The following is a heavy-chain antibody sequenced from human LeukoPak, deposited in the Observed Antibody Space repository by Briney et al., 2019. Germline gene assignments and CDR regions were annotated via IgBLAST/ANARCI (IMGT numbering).Heavy chain of an antibody. D-gene: IGHD3-10*01. CDR1: GYTFTTYA. J-gene: IGHJ4*02. CDR3: GREYIDPTLGDHDSGSYIDY. CDR2: INTNTGNP. Sequence: ASVKVSCKASGYTFTTYAMNWVRQAPGQGLEWMGWINTNTGNPTYAQGFTGRFVFSLDTSVSTAYLQISSLKAEDTAVYYRGREYIDPTLGDHDSGSYIDYWGQGTLVTVSS. V-gene: IGHV7-4-1*02.